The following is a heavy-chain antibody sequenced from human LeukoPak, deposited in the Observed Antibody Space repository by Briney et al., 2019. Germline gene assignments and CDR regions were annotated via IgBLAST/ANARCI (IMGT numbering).Heavy chain of an antibody. CDR1: GYSFTTYW. V-gene: IGHV5-51*01. D-gene: IGHD4-23*01. J-gene: IGHJ4*02. Sequence: GESLNISCKGSGYSFTTYWIGWVRQMPGKGLEWMAIIYPADSDTRHSPSFQGQVTISADKSISTAYLQWSSLKASDTAIYYCARLIDYGGSGYYFDYWGQGTLVTVSS. CDR3: ARLIDYGGSGYYFDY. CDR2: IYPADSDT.